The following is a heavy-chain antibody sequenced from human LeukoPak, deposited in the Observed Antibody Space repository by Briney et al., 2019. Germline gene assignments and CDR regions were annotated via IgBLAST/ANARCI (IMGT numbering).Heavy chain of an antibody. CDR1: GFTFSNAW. CDR2: IKSKTDGGTT. CDR3: TTEWVVPAAMERATVTYFDY. V-gene: IGHV3-15*01. Sequence: PGGSLRLSCAASGFTFSNAWMSWVRQAPGKGLEWVGRIKSKTDGGTTEYAAPVKGRFTISRDDSKNTLYLQMNSLKTEDTAVYYCTTEWVVPAAMERATVTYFDYWGQGTLVTVSS. J-gene: IGHJ4*02. D-gene: IGHD2-2*01.